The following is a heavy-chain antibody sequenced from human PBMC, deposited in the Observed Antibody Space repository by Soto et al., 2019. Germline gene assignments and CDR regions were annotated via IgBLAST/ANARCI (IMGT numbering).Heavy chain of an antibody. J-gene: IGHJ4*02. Sequence: HPGGSLRLSCAASGFTFSSYTMNWVRQAPGKGLEWVSGINSGGRTYYADSVKGRFTISRDDSKNTLYLQIISLRAEDTAVHYCAKSTAAAGQNPDYWCQGTLVTVSS. CDR2: INSGGRT. D-gene: IGHD6-13*01. CDR3: AKSTAAAGQNPDY. CDR1: GFTFSSYT. V-gene: IGHV3-23*01.